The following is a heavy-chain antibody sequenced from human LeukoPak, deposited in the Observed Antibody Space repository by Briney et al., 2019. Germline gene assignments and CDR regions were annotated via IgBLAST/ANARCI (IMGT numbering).Heavy chain of an antibody. CDR2: MNPNSGNT. CDR1: GYTFTSYD. J-gene: IGHJ4*02. Sequence: ASVKVSCKASGYTFTSYDINWVRQATGQGLEWMGWMNPNSGNTGYAQKFQGRVTMTRNTSISTAYMELSSLRSEDTAVYYCARASRRAAAGLGRYFDYWGQGTLVNVYS. D-gene: IGHD6-13*01. CDR3: ARASRRAAAGLGRYFDY. V-gene: IGHV1-8*01.